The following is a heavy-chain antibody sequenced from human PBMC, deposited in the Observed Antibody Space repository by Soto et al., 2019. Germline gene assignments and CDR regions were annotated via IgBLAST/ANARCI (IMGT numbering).Heavy chain of an antibody. D-gene: IGHD3-22*01. J-gene: IGHJ5*02. CDR2: IYYSGST. V-gene: IGHV4-59*08. CDR1: GGSISSYY. Sequence: SETLSLTCTVSGGSISSYYWSWIRQPPGKGLEWIGYIYYSGSTNYNPSLKSRVTISVDTSKNQFSLKLSSVTAADTAVYYCARVKEGYYDSSGYYWFDPWGQGTLVTVSS. CDR3: ARVKEGYYDSSGYYWFDP.